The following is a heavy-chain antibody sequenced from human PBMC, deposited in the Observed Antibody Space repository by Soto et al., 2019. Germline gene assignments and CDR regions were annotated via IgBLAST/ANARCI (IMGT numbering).Heavy chain of an antibody. CDR3: ATAFRARLGWFDP. CDR1: GYTLSDFY. CDR2: ADPEDAET. D-gene: IGHD3-10*01. V-gene: IGHV1-69-2*01. Sequence: GASVKVSCKVSGYTLSDFYVHWVKQAPGKGLEWMGLADPEDAETIYAEKFQGRVTIIADTSTDTAYMELSSLRSDDTAVYYCATAFRARLGWFDPWGQGTQVTVS. J-gene: IGHJ5*02.